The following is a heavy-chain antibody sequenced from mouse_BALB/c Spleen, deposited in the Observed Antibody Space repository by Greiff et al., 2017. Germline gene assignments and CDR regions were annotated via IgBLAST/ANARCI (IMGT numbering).Heavy chain of an antibody. J-gene: IGHJ2*01. D-gene: IGHD2-10*01. Sequence: VQLQHSGAELVRPGAPVKISCKACGYTFTNYHINGVKQRTGQGLDWIGYINPYDDCTSYNQKFKGKATLTVDKSSSTAYIELSSLTSEDSAVYYCARDPNSYSIDYWGQGTTLTVSS. V-gene: IGHV1S45*01. CDR2: INPYDDCT. CDR1: GYTFTNYH. CDR3: ARDPNSYSIDY.